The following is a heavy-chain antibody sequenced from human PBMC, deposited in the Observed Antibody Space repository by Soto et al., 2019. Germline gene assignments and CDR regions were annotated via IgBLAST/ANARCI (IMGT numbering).Heavy chain of an antibody. CDR1: GYTFTSYA. CDR2: INAGNGNT. D-gene: IGHD6-19*01. CDR3: ARERVSVAGTLSY. Sequence: QVQLVQSGAEVKKPGAPVKVSCKASGYTFTSYAMHWVRQAPGQRLEWMGWINAGNGNTKYSQKFQGRVTITRDTSASTAYMELSSLRSEDTAVYYCARERVSVAGTLSYWGQGTLVTVSS. J-gene: IGHJ4*02. V-gene: IGHV1-3*01.